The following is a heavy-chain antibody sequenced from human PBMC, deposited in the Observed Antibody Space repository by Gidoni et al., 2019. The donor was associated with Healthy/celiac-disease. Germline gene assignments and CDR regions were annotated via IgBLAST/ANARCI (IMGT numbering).Heavy chain of an antibody. CDR2: IWYDGSNK. CDR3: ARDGSIAPLYYYGMDV. D-gene: IGHD5-12*01. V-gene: IGHV3-33*01. J-gene: IGHJ6*02. CDR1: GFTFSSYG. Sequence: QVPLVESGGGVVQPGRSLRLSCAASGFTFSSYGMHWVRQAPGKGLEWVAVIWYDGSNKYYADSVNGRFTISRDNSKNTLYLQMNSLRAEDTAVYYCARDGSIAPLYYYGMDVWGQGTTVTVSS.